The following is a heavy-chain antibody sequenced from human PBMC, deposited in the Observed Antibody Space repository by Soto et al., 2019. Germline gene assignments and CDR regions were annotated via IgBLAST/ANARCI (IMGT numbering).Heavy chain of an antibody. Sequence: ASVKVSCKASGYTFTSYGISWVRQAPGQGLEWMGWISAYNGNTNYAQKLQGRVTMTTDTSTSTAYMELRSLRSDDTAVYYCARDGTTVTRAYYYYMDAWGKGTTVTVSS. V-gene: IGHV1-18*01. CDR3: ARDGTTVTRAYYYYMDA. CDR2: ISAYNGNT. CDR1: GYTFTSYG. J-gene: IGHJ6*03. D-gene: IGHD4-17*01.